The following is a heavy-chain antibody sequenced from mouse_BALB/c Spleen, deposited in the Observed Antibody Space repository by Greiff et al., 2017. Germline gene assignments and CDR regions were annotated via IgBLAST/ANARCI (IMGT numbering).Heavy chain of an antibody. D-gene: IGHD1-2*01. CDR3: ARGYYYSYHYFDY. Sequence: EVKLVESGGGLVKPGGSLKLSCAASGFTFSSYAMSWVRQTPEKRLEWVATISDGGSYTYYPDSVKGRFTISRDNAKNNLYLQMSSLKSEDTAMYYCARGYYYSYHYFDYWGQGTTLTVSS. J-gene: IGHJ2*01. V-gene: IGHV5-6*03. CDR2: ISDGGSYT. CDR1: GFTFSSYA.